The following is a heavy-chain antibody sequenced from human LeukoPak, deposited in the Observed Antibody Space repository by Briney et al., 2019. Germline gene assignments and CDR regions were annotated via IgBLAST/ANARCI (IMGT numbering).Heavy chain of an antibody. J-gene: IGHJ4*02. D-gene: IGHD5-12*01. V-gene: IGHV3-53*01. CDR1: EFSVGSNY. CDR3: AKDGGYDHYFDY. CDR2: IYSGGST. Sequence: PGGSLRLSCAASEFSVGSNYMSWVRQAPGKGLEWVSVIYSGGSTYYADSVKGRFTISRDNSKNTLYLQMNSLRAEDTAVYYCAKDGGYDHYFDYWGQGTLVTVSS.